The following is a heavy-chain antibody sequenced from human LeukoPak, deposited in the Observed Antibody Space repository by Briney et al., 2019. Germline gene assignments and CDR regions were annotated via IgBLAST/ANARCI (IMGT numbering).Heavy chain of an antibody. CDR3: AKDRSGSYYEGPFDY. V-gene: IGHV3-23*01. J-gene: IGHJ4*02. CDR2: ISDSGGST. Sequence: GGSLRLSCAASGFTFTTYAVTWVRQAPGKGLEWVSTISDSGGSTYYADSVKGRFTISRDNSKSTLYLQMNNLRTEDTALYYCAKDRSGSYYEGPFDYWGQGTLVTVSS. D-gene: IGHD1-26*01. CDR1: GFTFTTYA.